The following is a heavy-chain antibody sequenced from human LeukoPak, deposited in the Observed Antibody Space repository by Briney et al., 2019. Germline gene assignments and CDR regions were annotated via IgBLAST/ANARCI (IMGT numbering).Heavy chain of an antibody. CDR1: GFTFSSYG. CDR2: IHHDGSNK. CDR3: ASNPGYSYGPYFYYYYMDV. J-gene: IGHJ6*03. D-gene: IGHD5-18*01. V-gene: IGHV3-30*02. Sequence: PGGSLRLSCAAPGFTFSSYGMHWVRQAPGKGLDWVAFIHHDGSNKYYADSVKGRFTISRDNAKNSLYLQMNSLRAEDTAVYYCASNPGYSYGPYFYYYYMDVWGKGTTVTVSS.